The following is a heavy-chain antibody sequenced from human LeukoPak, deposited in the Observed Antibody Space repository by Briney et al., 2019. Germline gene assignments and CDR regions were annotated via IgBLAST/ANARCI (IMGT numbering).Heavy chain of an antibody. D-gene: IGHD7-27*01. V-gene: IGHV3-74*01. CDR2: ISPDGSET. J-gene: IGHJ4*02. CDR3: ARDMWGSFDY. CDR1: GFSFSNFW. Sequence: GGSLRLSCAASGFSFSNFWLHWGRQAPGEGLVWVSRISPDGSETTYADSVKGRFTISRDNAKNTLYLQLSSLRAEDTAVYYCARDMWGSFDYWGQGALVTVSS.